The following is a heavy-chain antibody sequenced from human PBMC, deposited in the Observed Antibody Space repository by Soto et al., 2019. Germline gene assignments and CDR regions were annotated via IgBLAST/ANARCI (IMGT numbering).Heavy chain of an antibody. V-gene: IGHV3-33*01. CDR2: IWYDGSNK. J-gene: IGHJ4*02. CDR1: GFTFSSYG. D-gene: IGHD6-13*01. CDR3: AREGDSSSYYYFDY. Sequence: GSLRLSCAASGFTFSSYGMHWVRQAPGKGLEWVAVIWYDGSNKYYADSVKGRFTISRDNSKNTLYLQMNSLRAEDTAVYYCAREGDSSSYYYFDYWGQGTLVTVSS.